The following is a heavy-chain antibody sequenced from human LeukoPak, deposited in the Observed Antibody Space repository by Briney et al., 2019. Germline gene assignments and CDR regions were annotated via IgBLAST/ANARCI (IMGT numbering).Heavy chain of an antibody. CDR2: ISYDGSNN. D-gene: IGHD5-18*01. Sequence: GGSLRLSCAASGFTFSSYAMHWVRQAPGKGLEWVAVISYDGSNNYYADSVKGRFTISRDNSKNTLYLQMNSLRTEDTAVYYCARDYRGYSLFDYWGQGTLVTVSS. V-gene: IGHV3-30*04. J-gene: IGHJ4*02. CDR1: GFTFSSYA. CDR3: ARDYRGYSLFDY.